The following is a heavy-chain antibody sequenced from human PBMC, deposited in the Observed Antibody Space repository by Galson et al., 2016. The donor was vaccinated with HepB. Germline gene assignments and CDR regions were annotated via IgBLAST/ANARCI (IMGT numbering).Heavy chain of an antibody. D-gene: IGHD2-15*01. CDR2: ISSSSSYI. Sequence: SLRLSCAASGFTFSSHAMNWVRQAPGKGLEWVSYISSSSSYIYYADAVKGRFIISRDNFKNTLYLQMNSLRADDTAVYYCAKANIIMVTLGVFLDTWGQGTLVTVSS. CDR1: GFTFSSHA. J-gene: IGHJ1*01. CDR3: AKANIIMVTLGVFLDT. V-gene: IGHV3-21*04.